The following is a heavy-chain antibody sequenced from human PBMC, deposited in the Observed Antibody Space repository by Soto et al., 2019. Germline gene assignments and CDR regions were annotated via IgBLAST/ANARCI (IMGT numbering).Heavy chain of an antibody. CDR2: IIPIFGTA. CDR3: ATFQGCSGFSCYDLDV. CDR1: GGTFRSYT. Sequence: QVQLVQSGAEVKKPGSSVKVSCKASGGTFRSYTISWVRQAPGQGLEWMGGIIPIFGTANYAQKFQGRITITADESTSTAYMELNSLRSEDTAVYYCATFQGCSGFSCYDLDVRGQGTTVTVSS. J-gene: IGHJ6*02. D-gene: IGHD1-26*01. V-gene: IGHV1-69*01.